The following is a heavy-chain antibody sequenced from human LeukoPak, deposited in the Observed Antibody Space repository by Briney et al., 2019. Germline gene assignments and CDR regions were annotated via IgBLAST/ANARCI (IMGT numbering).Heavy chain of an antibody. D-gene: IGHD6-6*01. CDR2: VKQDGSKK. V-gene: IGHV3-7*01. J-gene: IGHJ5*02. Sequence: GGSLRLSCAASGFTFSSYWMNWLRQAPGKGLEWVANVKQDGSKKYYVDSVEGRFTISRDNAQNSLYLQMNSLRAEDTAVYYCAISTYSSSPSWGQGTLVIVSS. CDR1: GFTFSSYW. CDR3: AISTYSSSPS.